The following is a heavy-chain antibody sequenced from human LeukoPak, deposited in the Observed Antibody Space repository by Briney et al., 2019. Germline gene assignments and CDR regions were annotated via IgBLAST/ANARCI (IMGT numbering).Heavy chain of an antibody. Sequence: PSETLSLTCTVSGGSISSYYWSWIRQPPGKGLEWIGYIYYSGSTNYNPSLKSRVTISVDTSKNQFSLKLSSVTAADTAVYYCARHFVPRDSSGIFDYWGQGTLVTVSS. V-gene: IGHV4-59*08. CDR2: IYYSGST. CDR1: GGSISSYY. CDR3: ARHFVPRDSSGIFDY. D-gene: IGHD3-22*01. J-gene: IGHJ4*02.